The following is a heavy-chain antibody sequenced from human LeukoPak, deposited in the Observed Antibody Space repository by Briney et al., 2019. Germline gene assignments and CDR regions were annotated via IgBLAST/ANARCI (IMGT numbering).Heavy chain of an antibody. D-gene: IGHD3-22*01. CDR1: GSTFTNYY. J-gene: IGHJ4*02. CDR3: ARQSITMIVVVTAFDY. CDR2: ISSRGSTI. V-gene: IGHV3-11*01. Sequence: GSLRLSCVPSGSTFTNYYMSWIRQAPGDGLEWVAYISSRGSTIYYADSVKGRITNSRDNAKNSLYMKINNLKAEDTGVDYCARQSITMIVVVTAFDYWGQGTMVTVSS.